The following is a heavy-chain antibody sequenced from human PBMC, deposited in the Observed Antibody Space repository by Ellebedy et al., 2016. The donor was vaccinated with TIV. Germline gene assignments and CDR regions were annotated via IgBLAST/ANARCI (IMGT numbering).Heavy chain of an antibody. V-gene: IGHV3-33*01. J-gene: IGHJ4*02. CDR2: MWYDGTNK. CDR1: GFDFSAYG. D-gene: IGHD3-10*01. CDR3: ARWAMVRGVN. Sequence: GESLKISCAASGFDFSAYGFHWVRQAPGKGLEWLAVMWYDGTNKFYGDSVKGRFTISRDNAKNSLYLQMNSLRAEDTAVYYCARWAMVRGVNWGQGTLVTVSS.